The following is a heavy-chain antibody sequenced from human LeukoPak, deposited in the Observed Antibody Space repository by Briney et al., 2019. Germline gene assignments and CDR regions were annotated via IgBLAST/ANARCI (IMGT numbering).Heavy chain of an antibody. CDR2: INHSGST. CDR1: GGSFSDYY. D-gene: IGHD3-3*01. V-gene: IGHV4-34*01. CDR3: ASGIFARGHYYGMDV. J-gene: IGHJ6*02. Sequence: SETLSLTCAVYGGSFSDYYWSWIPQPPGKGLEWIGEINHSGSTNYNPSLKSRVTISVDTSKNQFSLKLSSVTAADTAVYYCASGIFARGHYYGMDVWGQGATVTVSS.